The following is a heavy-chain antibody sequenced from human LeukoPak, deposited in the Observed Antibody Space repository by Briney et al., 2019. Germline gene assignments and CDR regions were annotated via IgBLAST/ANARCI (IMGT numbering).Heavy chain of an antibody. CDR3: ARSFVDFWSGYYRRDWLDP. V-gene: IGHV1-8*03. CDR2: MSPNTGKT. J-gene: IGHJ5*02. D-gene: IGHD3-3*01. Sequence: ASVKVSCKASGYTFTKFDINWVRQATGQGGEWGGGMSPNTGKTDYARKFQGRLIITRDTSINTVYMELNTLRSDDTAVYYCARSFVDFWSGYYRRDWLDPWGPGTLVTVSS. CDR1: GYTFTKFD.